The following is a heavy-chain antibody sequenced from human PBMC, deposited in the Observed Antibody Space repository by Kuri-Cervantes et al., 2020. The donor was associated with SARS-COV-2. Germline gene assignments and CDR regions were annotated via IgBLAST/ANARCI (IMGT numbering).Heavy chain of an antibody. D-gene: IGHD3-3*01. J-gene: IGHJ5*02. Sequence: SETLSLTCTVSGGSISSYYWSWIRQPPGKGLEWIGYIYYSGSTYYNPSLKSRVTISVDTSKNQFSLKLSSVTAADTAVYYCARHPYYDFWSGYYTISWFDPWGQGTLVTVSS. V-gene: IGHV4-59*08. CDR3: ARHPYYDFWSGYYTISWFDP. CDR2: IYYSGST. CDR1: GGSISSYY.